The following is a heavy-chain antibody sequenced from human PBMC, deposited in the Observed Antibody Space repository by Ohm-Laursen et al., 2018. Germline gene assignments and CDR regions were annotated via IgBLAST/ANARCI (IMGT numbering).Heavy chain of an antibody. J-gene: IGHJ3*02. D-gene: IGHD4-17*01. CDR3: AEGPTVTRGSAFDI. CDR1: GGSFSGYY. CDR2: INHSGST. V-gene: IGHV4-34*01. Sequence: SETLSLTWTVYGGSFSGYYWSWIRQPPGKGLEWIGEINHSGSTNYNPSLKSRVTISVDTSKNQFSLKLSSVTAADTAVYYCAEGPTVTRGSAFDIWGQGTMVTVSS.